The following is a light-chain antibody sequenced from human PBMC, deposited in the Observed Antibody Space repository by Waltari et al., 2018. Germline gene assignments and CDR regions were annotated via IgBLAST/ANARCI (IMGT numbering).Light chain of an antibody. Sequence: QSALTQPASVSGSPGQAITISCTGTSTNVGGYNLVSRSRLYPGKAPELMIFGVSERPSGISNRLSGSKSGNTATLTISGLQAEDEADYYCLSYSGRSDYVFGTGTRV. CDR2: GVS. CDR3: LSYSGRSDYV. CDR1: STNVGGYNL. V-gene: IGLV2-23*02. J-gene: IGLJ1*01.